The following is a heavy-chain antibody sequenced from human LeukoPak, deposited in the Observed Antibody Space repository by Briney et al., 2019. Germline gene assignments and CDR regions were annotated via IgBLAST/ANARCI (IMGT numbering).Heavy chain of an antibody. V-gene: IGHV4-59*01. J-gene: IGHJ5*02. D-gene: IGHD3-3*01. CDR3: ARVERPAGFDP. CDR1: GGSISSYY. CDR2: IYYSGST. Sequence: SETLSLTCTVSGGSISSYYWSWIRQPPGKGLEWIGYIYYSGSTNYNPSLKSRVTISVDTSKNQFSLKLSSATAADTAVYYCARVERPAGFDPWGQGTLVTVSS.